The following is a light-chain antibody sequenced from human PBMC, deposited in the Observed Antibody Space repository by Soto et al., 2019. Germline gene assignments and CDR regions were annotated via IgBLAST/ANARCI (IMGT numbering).Light chain of an antibody. CDR2: YDD. J-gene: IGLJ3*02. CDR3: AAWDDSLNGLV. CDR1: MRDVGAYNL. Sequence: QSALTQPASVSGSAGQSITISCSGTMRDVGAYNLVSWYQQHPGTAPKLIIYYDDLLPSGVSDRFSGSKSGTSASLAIGGLQSEDEADYYCAAWDDSLNGLVFGGGTQLTVL. V-gene: IGLV2-14*03.